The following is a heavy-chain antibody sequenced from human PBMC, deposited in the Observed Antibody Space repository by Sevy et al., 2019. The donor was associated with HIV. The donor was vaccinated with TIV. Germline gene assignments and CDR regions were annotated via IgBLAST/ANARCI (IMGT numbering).Heavy chain of an antibody. Sequence: GGSLRLSCTASGFTFGDYAMSWFRQAPGKGLEWVGFIRSKAYGGTTEYAASVKGRFTISRDDSKSIAYLQMNSLKTEDIAVYYCTRDGSGSYWGYYFDYWGQGTLVTVSS. V-gene: IGHV3-49*03. CDR3: TRDGSGSYWGYYFDY. CDR2: IRSKAYGGTT. CDR1: GFTFGDYA. D-gene: IGHD1-26*01. J-gene: IGHJ4*02.